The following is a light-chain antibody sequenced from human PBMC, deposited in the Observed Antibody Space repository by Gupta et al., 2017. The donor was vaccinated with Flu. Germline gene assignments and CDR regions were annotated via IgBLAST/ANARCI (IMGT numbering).Light chain of an antibody. Sequence: QSVLTQPPSTSGTPGQWVTISCSGSSSNIGTNTVSWYQLLPGTAPKLLIYSNNQRPSGVPDRFSGSKSGTSASLAISGLQAEDEADYYWAAWDDSLNGGVFGGGTKLTVL. CDR3: AAWDDSLNGGV. CDR2: SNN. J-gene: IGLJ3*02. V-gene: IGLV1-44*01. CDR1: SSNIGTNT.